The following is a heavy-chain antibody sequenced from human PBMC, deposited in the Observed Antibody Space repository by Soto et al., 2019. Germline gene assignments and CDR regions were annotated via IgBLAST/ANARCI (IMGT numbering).Heavy chain of an antibody. V-gene: IGHV4-4*07. CDR1: GGSINSYY. CDR2: IYISGST. J-gene: IGHJ6*02. Sequence: SDTLSLTCTVSGGSINSYYWYWIRQPAGKGLEWIGRIYISGSTNYNPSLKSRVTMSIDTSKNQFSLKVSSVTAADTAVYYCAKSISRSSLGQYGLDVWGQGTMVTGSS. D-gene: IGHD6-13*01. CDR3: AKSISRSSLGQYGLDV.